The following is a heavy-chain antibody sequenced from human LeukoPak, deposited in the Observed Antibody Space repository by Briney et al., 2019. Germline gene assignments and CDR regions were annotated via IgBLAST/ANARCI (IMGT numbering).Heavy chain of an antibody. Sequence: PSETLSLTCAVYGGSFSGYYWSWIRQPPGKGLEWIGEIYHSGSTNYNPSLKRRVTISLDTSKNQFSLKLTSVTAADTAVYYCAGRLTYYMDVWGKGTTVTVSS. J-gene: IGHJ6*03. CDR2: IYHSGST. CDR3: AGRLTYYMDV. CDR1: GGSFSGYY. V-gene: IGHV4-34*01.